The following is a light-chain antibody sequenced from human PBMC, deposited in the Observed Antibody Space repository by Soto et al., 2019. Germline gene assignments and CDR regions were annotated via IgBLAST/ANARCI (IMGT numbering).Light chain of an antibody. Sequence: AMRMTQSPSSFSASTGDRVTITCRASQGISSYLAWYQQNPGKAPKLLIYAASTLQSGVPSRFSGSGSGTDFTLTISCLQSEDFATYYCQQYYSYPPTFGQGTKVDI. V-gene: IGKV1-8*01. CDR1: QGISSY. CDR2: AAS. J-gene: IGKJ1*01. CDR3: QQYYSYPPT.